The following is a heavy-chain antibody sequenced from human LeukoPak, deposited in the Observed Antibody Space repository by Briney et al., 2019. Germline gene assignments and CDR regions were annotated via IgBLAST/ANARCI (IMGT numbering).Heavy chain of an antibody. CDR1: SGSISTYY. CDR3: ARSSGSRYYIDY. D-gene: IGHD1-26*01. J-gene: IGHJ4*02. Sequence: PSETLSLICTVSSGSISTYYWSWIRQPPGKRLEWIGFIHYTGSTNYNPSLKSRVTISVDTSKIQFSLKLNSVTAADTAVYYCARSSGSRYYIDYWGQGTLVTVSS. V-gene: IGHV4-59*01. CDR2: IHYTGST.